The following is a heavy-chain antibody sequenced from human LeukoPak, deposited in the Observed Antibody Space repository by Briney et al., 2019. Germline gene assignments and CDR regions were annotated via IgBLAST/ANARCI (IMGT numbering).Heavy chain of an antibody. CDR2: IKQDGSEK. CDR1: GFTFSSYL. Sequence: GGSLRLSCAASGFTFSSYLMSWVRQTPGKGLEWVANIKQDGSEKCYVDSVKGRFSISRDNAKNSLYLQMNSLRAEDTAVYYCARDADSGSYFGDYWGQGTLVTVSS. J-gene: IGHJ4*02. D-gene: IGHD1-26*01. CDR3: ARDADSGSYFGDY. V-gene: IGHV3-7*01.